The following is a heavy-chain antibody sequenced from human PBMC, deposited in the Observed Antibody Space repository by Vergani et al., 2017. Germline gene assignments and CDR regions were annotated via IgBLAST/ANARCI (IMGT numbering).Heavy chain of an antibody. CDR2: ISWDGGST. Sequence: EVQLVESGGVVVQPGGSLRLSCAASGFTFDDFTMHWVRQAPGKGLEWVSLISWDGGSTYYADSVKGRFTISRDNSKNSLYLQMNSLRTEDTALYYCAKVGGYGGFDYWDQGTLVTVSS. CDR1: GFTFDDFT. D-gene: IGHD4-23*01. CDR3: AKVGGYGGFDY. J-gene: IGHJ4*02. V-gene: IGHV3-43*01.